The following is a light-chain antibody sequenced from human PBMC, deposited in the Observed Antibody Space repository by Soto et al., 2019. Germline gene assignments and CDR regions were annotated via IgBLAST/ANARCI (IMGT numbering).Light chain of an antibody. CDR3: HQRNK. CDR1: QFLSSY. J-gene: IGKJ5*01. Sequence: EGVFTQSPATPSFAPGGRATLSCRASQFLSSYLAWYQQKPGQPPRLLTYDTSNRDTGIPARFSGSRSGTDFTLTISSLEPEDFGVYFCHQRNKFGQGTRLEIK. V-gene: IGKV3-11*01. CDR2: DTS.